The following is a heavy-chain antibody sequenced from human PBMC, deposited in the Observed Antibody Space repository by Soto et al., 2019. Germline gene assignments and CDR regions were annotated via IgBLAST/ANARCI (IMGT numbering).Heavy chain of an antibody. V-gene: IGHV1-69*02. CDR1: GGTFSSYS. CDR2: IIPILGIA. CDR3: ARFCSSTTCYGAFDS. D-gene: IGHD2-2*01. J-gene: IGHJ4*02. Sequence: ASVKGSCKASGGTFSSYSIIWGRHAPGQGLEWMGRIIPILGIANYAQKFQGRVTITADKATSKAYMELSTLRSEDRAVYSCARFCSSTTCYGAFDSWGRGTLVPVSS.